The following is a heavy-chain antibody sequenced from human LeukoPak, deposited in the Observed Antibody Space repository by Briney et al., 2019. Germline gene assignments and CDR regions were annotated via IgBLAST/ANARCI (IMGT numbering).Heavy chain of an antibody. V-gene: IGHV4-34*01. Sequence: PSETLSLTCAVYGGSLSGYYWSWIRQPPGKGLEWIGEINHSGSTNYNPSLKSRVTISVDTSKNQFSLKLSSVTAADTAVYYCAGLLWFGELAFDYWGQGTLVTVSS. CDR3: AGLLWFGELAFDY. CDR2: INHSGST. CDR1: GGSLSGYY. J-gene: IGHJ4*02. D-gene: IGHD3-10*01.